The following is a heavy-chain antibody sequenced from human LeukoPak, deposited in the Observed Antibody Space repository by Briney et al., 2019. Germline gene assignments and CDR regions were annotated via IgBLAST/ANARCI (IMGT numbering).Heavy chain of an antibody. V-gene: IGHV3-48*02. J-gene: IGHJ4*02. CDR1: GFTFSSYS. D-gene: IGHD2-2*01. Sequence: GGSLRLSCAASGFTFSSYSMNWVRQAPGKGLEWVSYISSSSSTIYYADSVKGRFIISRDNAKKSLYLHMNSLRDEDTAVYYCARGGGYCSSTNCHLDYWGQGTLVTVSS. CDR3: ARGGGYCSSTNCHLDY. CDR2: ISSSSSTI.